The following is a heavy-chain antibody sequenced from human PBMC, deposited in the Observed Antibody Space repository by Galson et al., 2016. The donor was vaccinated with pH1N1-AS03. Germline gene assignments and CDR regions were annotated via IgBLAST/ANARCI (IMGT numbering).Heavy chain of an antibody. CDR2: ISSDGSNK. CDR1: GFTFSHYA. J-gene: IGHJ4*02. D-gene: IGHD6-19*01. CDR3: ARETVVGTGFEY. V-gene: IGHV3-30*04. Sequence: SLRLSCAGSGFTFSHYAMHWVRQAPGKGLEWVAVISSDGSNKYYSDSGKGRFTISRDNSKSTLYLQMNSLRAEDSAVYYCARETVVGTGFEYWGQGTLVTVSS.